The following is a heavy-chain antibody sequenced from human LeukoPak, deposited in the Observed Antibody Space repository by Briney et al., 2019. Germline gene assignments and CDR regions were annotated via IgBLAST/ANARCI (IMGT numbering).Heavy chain of an antibody. J-gene: IGHJ4*02. Sequence: SETLSLTCAVSGGSISTNNWWIWVRQPPGKGLEWIGEIYHSGSTNYNPSLKSRVTISVDKSKNQFSLKLNSVTAADTAVYYCARDSHPGGFDYWGQGTLVTVSS. CDR3: ARDSHPGGFDY. CDR2: IYHSGST. CDR1: GGSISTNNW. D-gene: IGHD3-10*01. V-gene: IGHV4-4*02.